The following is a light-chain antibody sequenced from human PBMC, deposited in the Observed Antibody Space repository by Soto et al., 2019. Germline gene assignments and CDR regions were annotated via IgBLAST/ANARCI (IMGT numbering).Light chain of an antibody. CDR2: KAS. Sequence: DIQMTQSPSTLSAFVGDRVTITCRASQNINRWLAWYQQRPGKAPDLLIHKASTLIPGVPSRFSGSASGTEFPLTISGLQPDDVAAYFCLQYNVYPLTCGGGTKVEIK. CDR1: QNINRW. J-gene: IGKJ4*01. CDR3: LQYNVYPLT. V-gene: IGKV1-5*03.